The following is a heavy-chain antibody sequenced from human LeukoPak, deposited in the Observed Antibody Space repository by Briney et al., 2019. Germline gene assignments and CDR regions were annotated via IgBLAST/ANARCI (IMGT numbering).Heavy chain of an antibody. V-gene: IGHV3-9*01. D-gene: IGHD3-22*01. J-gene: IGHJ4*02. Sequence: PGGSLRLSCAASGFTFSSYAMHWVRQAPGKGLEWVSGISWNSGSIGYADSVKGRFTISRDNAKNSLYLQMNSLRAEDTALYYCAKVGVYDSSGYPDYWGQGTLVTVSS. CDR2: ISWNSGSI. CDR1: GFTFSSYA. CDR3: AKVGVYDSSGYPDY.